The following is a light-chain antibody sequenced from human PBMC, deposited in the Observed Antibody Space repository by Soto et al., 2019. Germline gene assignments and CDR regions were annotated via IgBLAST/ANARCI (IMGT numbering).Light chain of an antibody. J-gene: IGKJ4*01. CDR2: DAS. CDR1: QDIKNY. V-gene: IGKV1-33*01. Sequence: DIQMTQSPSSLSASVGDRVTITCQASQDIKNYLNWYQQKSGKAPKLLIYDASDLETGVPSRFSGSGSGTDFTFTINSLQPEDIATYYCQQYDNFPLTFGGGTKV. CDR3: QQYDNFPLT.